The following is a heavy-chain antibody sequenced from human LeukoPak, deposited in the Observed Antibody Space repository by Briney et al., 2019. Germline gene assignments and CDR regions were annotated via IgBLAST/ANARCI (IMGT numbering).Heavy chain of an antibody. J-gene: IGHJ3*02. CDR2: SRNKANSYTT. Sequence: GGSLRLSCAASGFTFSDHYMDWVRQAPGKGLEWVGRSRNKANSYTTEYAASVKGRVTISRDDSKNSVNLQMNSLKTEDTAVYYCVRGDSSGWSGGFDIWGQGTMVTVSS. V-gene: IGHV3-72*01. CDR1: GFTFSDHY. CDR3: VRGDSSGWSGGFDI. D-gene: IGHD6-19*01.